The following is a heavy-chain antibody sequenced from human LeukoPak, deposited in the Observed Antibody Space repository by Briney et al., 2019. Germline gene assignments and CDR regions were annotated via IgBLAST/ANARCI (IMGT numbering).Heavy chain of an antibody. CDR3: SRESGPCSPFGF. J-gene: IGHJ4*02. D-gene: IGHD1-26*01. CDR1: GGSISGTNW. CDR2: ISLRGLT. V-gene: IGHV4-4*02. Sequence: PSGTLSLTSGVSGGSISGTNWWSWVRQPPGQGLEWIGEISLRGLTNYNPSLRSRLTMSLDESKNQVSLNLTSVTAADTAVYYCSRESGPCSPFGFWGQGTLVSVHS.